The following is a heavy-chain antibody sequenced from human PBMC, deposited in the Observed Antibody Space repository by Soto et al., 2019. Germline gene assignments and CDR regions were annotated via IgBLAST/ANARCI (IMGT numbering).Heavy chain of an antibody. CDR2: ISAYNGNT. J-gene: IGHJ4*02. V-gene: IGHV1-18*01. D-gene: IGHD1-26*01. CDR3: ARDLRGGSYYPYYFDY. Sequence: QVQLVQSGAEVKKPGASVKVSCKASGYTFTSYGISWVRQAPGQGLEWMGWISAYNGNTNYAQKRQGRVTMTTGTSTSTAYMELRSLRSDDTAVYYCARDLRGGSYYPYYFDYWGQGTLVTVSS. CDR1: GYTFTSYG.